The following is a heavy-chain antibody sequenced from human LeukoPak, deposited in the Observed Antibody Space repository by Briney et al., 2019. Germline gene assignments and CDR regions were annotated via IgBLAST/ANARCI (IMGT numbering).Heavy chain of an antibody. V-gene: IGHV3-23*01. J-gene: IGHJ4*02. Sequence: PGGSLRLSCAASGFTFSSYAMSWVRQAPGKGLEWVSAISGSGGSTYYADSVKGRFTISRDNSKNTLYLQMNSLRAEDTAVYYCAKAVDIVVVPAANYLDYWGQGTLVTVSS. CDR3: AKAVDIVVVPAANYLDY. CDR2: ISGSGGST. CDR1: GFTFSSYA. D-gene: IGHD2-2*01.